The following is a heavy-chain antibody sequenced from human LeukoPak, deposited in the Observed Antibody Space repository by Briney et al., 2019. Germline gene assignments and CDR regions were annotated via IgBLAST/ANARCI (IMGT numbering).Heavy chain of an antibody. Sequence: SETLSLTCTVSGGSISNYYWSWIRQPPGRGLEWIGYIYYSGSTNYSPSLKNRVTISVDTSKNQFSLKLSSVTAADTAVYYCARESFPYYYDSSGYPPPHVYIWGQGTLVTVSS. J-gene: IGHJ3*02. CDR2: IYYSGST. D-gene: IGHD3-22*01. CDR3: ARESFPYYYDSSGYPPPHVYI. CDR1: GGSISNYY. V-gene: IGHV4-59*01.